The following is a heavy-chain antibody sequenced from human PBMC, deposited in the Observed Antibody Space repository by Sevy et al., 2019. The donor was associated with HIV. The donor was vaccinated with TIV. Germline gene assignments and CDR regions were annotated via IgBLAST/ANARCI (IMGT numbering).Heavy chain of an antibody. CDR3: AGGNAWGRGYS. V-gene: IGHV4-59*08. D-gene: IGHD1-26*01. CDR1: GGSITSLY. J-gene: IGHJ4*02. Sequence: SETLSLTCTVSGGSITSLYWGWIRQPPGKGLEWIAHIYYSGNTNYNPSLKSRVTISLDTSKNQFSLRLSSVTAADTGIYYCAGGNAWGRGYSWGQGTLVTVSS. CDR2: IYYSGNT.